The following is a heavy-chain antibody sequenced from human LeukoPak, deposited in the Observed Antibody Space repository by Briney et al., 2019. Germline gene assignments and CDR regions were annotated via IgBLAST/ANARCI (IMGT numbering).Heavy chain of an antibody. Sequence: ETLSLTWDVSGYSISSGYYWGWIRQPPGKGLEWIGSIHHSGSTYYNPSLKSRVTISVDTSKNQFSLKLSSVTAADTAVYYCARVLGGIAARPEYFDYWGQGTLVTVSS. CDR1: GYSISSGYY. V-gene: IGHV4-38-2*01. D-gene: IGHD6-6*01. CDR3: ARVLGGIAARPEYFDY. CDR2: IHHSGST. J-gene: IGHJ4*02.